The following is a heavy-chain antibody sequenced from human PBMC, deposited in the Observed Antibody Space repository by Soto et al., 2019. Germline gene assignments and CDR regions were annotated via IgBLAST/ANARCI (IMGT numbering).Heavy chain of an antibody. Sequence: SVKVSCKASGGTFSSYAISWVRQAPGQGLEWMGGIIPIFGTANYAQKFQGRVTITADKSTSTAYMELSSLRSEDTAVYYCARHRALSGYYYYGMDVWGQGTRVTVSS. CDR2: IIPIFGTA. J-gene: IGHJ6*02. CDR1: GGTFSSYA. D-gene: IGHD2-21*01. V-gene: IGHV1-69*06. CDR3: ARHRALSGYYYYGMDV.